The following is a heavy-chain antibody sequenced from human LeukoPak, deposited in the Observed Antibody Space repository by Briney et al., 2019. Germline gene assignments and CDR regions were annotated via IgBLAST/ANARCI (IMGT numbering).Heavy chain of an antibody. CDR3: ARDLRDTVAVAGATVS. Sequence: PGGSLRLSCAASGFTFSDYYMSWIRQAPGGGLEWVSYISSSGSTIYYADSVKGRFSVSRDISKNTLDLQMNSLRVEDTAVYYCARDLRDTVAVAGATVSWGQGTPVIVSS. V-gene: IGHV3-11*01. D-gene: IGHD2-15*01. CDR1: GFTFSDYY. CDR2: ISSSGSTI. J-gene: IGHJ5*02.